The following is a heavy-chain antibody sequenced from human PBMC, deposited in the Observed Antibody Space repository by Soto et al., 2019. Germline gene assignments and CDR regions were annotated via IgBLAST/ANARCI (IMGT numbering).Heavy chain of an antibody. CDR2: ISHSGGTA. D-gene: IGHD3-10*01. V-gene: IGHV3-23*01. Sequence: EVQLLESGGGSVQPGGSLRLSCAASGFTFTSYAMHWVRRPPGKGLEWVSSISHSGGTAYYADSVKGRFSISRDSLVNTLYLQMNSLRAEDTAVYYCAKGRGQNCNFDYWGQGTLVTVSP. CDR3: AKGRGQNCNFDY. CDR1: GFTFTSYA. J-gene: IGHJ4*02.